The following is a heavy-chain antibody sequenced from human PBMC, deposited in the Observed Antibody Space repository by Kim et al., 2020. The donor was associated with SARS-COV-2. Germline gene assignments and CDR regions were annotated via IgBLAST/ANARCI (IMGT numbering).Heavy chain of an antibody. J-gene: IGHJ3*02. Sequence: SETLSLTCTVSGGSITNSDYYCNWLRQHPGKGLEWIGYIQYSGSSYYNPSLKSRVTMSSDMSKNQFSLKVTSVTAADTAVYYCARGGTHAFDIWGQGTMVTVSS. CDR1: GGSITNSDYY. CDR3: ARGGTHAFDI. V-gene: IGHV4-31*03. CDR2: IQYSGSS.